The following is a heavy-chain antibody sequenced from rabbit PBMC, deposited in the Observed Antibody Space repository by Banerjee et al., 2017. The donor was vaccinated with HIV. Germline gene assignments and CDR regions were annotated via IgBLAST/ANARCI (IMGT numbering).Heavy chain of an antibody. Sequence: QSLEESGGDLVKPGASLTLTCTASGFSFSSGYDMCWVRQAPGKGLEWIACIYPGDGNPYHAGWAKGRFTIPNPPAATGALQMASPTAAETATYFWAREDASHKGYAFNLWGQGTLVTVS. CDR1: GFSFSSGYD. V-gene: IGHV1S40*01. CDR3: AREDASHKGYAFNL. D-gene: IGHD6-1*01. J-gene: IGHJ4*01. CDR2: IYPGDGNP.